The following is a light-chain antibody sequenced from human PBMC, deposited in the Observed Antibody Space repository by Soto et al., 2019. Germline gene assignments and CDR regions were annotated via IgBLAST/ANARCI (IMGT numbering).Light chain of an antibody. Sequence: DIQMTQSPSTLSASVADRVTITCRASQSISSWLAWYQQKPGKAPKLLIYKASYLESGVPSRFSASGSGTEFTLTISSLQPEDFATYYCQQSYSTPLTFGGGTKVDIK. J-gene: IGKJ4*01. V-gene: IGKV1-5*03. CDR1: QSISSW. CDR3: QQSYSTPLT. CDR2: KAS.